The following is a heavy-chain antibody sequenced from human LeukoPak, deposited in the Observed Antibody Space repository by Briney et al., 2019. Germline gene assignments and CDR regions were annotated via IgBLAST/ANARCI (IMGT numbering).Heavy chain of an antibody. V-gene: IGHV3-48*03. D-gene: IGHD3-22*01. J-gene: IGHJ3*02. Sequence: GGSLRLSCAASGFTFSSYEMNWVRQAPGKGLEWVSYISSSGSTIYYADSVKGRFTISRDNAKNTLYLQMNSLRAEDTAVYYCARIEVHDRNSYVFDIWGQGTMVTVSS. CDR2: ISSSGSTI. CDR1: GFTFSSYE. CDR3: ARIEVHDRNSYVFDI.